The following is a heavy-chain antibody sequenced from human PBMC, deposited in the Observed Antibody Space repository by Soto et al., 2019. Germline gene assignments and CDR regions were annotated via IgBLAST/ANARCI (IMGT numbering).Heavy chain of an antibody. CDR2: ISGDGNNA. J-gene: IGHJ4*02. CDR3: VRNRGSFLRDGLDY. D-gene: IGHD3-10*01. Sequence: EVQLVESGGGLVQPGGSLRISCAPSGFTFSSFWMHWVRQAPGKGLVWVSRISGDGNNAVYADSVKGRFTVSRDNGQNTLDLQMNSLTSDDTALYYCVRNRGSFLRDGLDYWGPGILVTVSS. V-gene: IGHV3-74*01. CDR1: GFTFSSFW.